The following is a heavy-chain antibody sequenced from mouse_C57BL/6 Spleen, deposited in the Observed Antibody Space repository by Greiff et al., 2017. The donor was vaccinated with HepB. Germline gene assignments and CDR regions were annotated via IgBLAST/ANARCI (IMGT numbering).Heavy chain of an antibody. J-gene: IGHJ2*01. V-gene: IGHV6-6*01. D-gene: IGHD2-4*01. Sequence: EVKLVESGGGLVQPGGSMKLSCAASGFTFSDAWMDWVRQSPEKGLEWVAEIRNKANNHATCYAESVKGRFTISRDDSKSSVYLQMNSLRAEDTGIYYCTIPYDYDGFDYWGQGTTLTVSS. CDR2: IRNKANNHAT. CDR3: TIPYDYDGFDY. CDR1: GFTFSDAW.